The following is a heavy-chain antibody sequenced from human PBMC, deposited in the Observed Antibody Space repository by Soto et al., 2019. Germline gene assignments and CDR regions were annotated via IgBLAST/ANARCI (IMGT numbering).Heavy chain of an antibody. Sequence: QLQLQESGSGLVKPSQTLSLTCAVSGGSISSGGYSWSWIRQPPGKGLEWIGYIYHSGSTYYNPSLKSQVTISVDRSKNQFSRKLSSVTAADTAVYYCARGGGKYCSSTSCYKEDYYYYGMDVWGQGTTVTVSS. D-gene: IGHD2-2*02. V-gene: IGHV4-30-2*01. CDR1: GGSISSGGYS. CDR2: IYHSGST. J-gene: IGHJ6*02. CDR3: ARGGGKYCSSTSCYKEDYYYYGMDV.